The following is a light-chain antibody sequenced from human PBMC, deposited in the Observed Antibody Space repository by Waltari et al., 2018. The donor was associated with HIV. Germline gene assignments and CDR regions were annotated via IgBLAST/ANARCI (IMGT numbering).Light chain of an antibody. V-gene: IGKV2-28*01. CDR2: LGS. CDR1: QSLLHSNGYNY. J-gene: IGKJ1*01. Sequence: IVMTQSPLSLPVTPGEPASISCRSSQSLLHSNGYNYLDWYLQKPGQSPQLLIYLGSNRASGVPDRFSGSGSGTDFTLKISRVEAEDVGVYYCMQALLTWTFGQGTKVELK. CDR3: MQALLTWT.